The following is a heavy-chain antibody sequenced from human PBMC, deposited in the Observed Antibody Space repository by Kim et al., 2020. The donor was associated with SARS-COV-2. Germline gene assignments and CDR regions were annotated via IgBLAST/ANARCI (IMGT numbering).Heavy chain of an antibody. D-gene: IGHD3-10*01. J-gene: IGHJ5*02. V-gene: IGHV3-74*01. CDR3: ARDDLWFGEDRWFDP. CDR1: GFTFSSYW. Sequence: GGSLRLSCAASGFTFSSYWMHWVRQAPGKGLVWVSRINSDGSSTSYADSVKGRFTISRDNAKNTLYLQMNSLRAEDTAVYYCARDDLWFGEDRWFDPWGQETLVTVSS. CDR2: INSDGSST.